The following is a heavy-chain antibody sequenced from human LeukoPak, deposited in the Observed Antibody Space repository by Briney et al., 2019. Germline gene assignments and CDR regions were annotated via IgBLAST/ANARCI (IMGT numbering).Heavy chain of an antibody. D-gene: IGHD1-26*01. CDR1: GFTFSSYA. J-gene: IGHJ4*02. V-gene: IGHV3-23*01. Sequence: PGRSLRLSCAASGFTFSSYAMSWVRQAPGKGLEWVSAISGSGGKTYYAVSVKGRFSISRDDSKNTLYLQMNSLRAEDTAIYYCAKGLQWELPFDYWGQGTLVTVSS. CDR3: AKGLQWELPFDY. CDR2: ISGSGGKT.